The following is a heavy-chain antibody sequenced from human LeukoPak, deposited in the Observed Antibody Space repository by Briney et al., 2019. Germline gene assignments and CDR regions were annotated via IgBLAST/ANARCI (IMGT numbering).Heavy chain of an antibody. V-gene: IGHV4-39*07. CDR2: IYYSGST. J-gene: IGHJ6*03. Sequence: SETLSLTCTVSGGSISSSSYYWGWIRQPPGKGLEWIGSIYYSGSTYYNPSLKSRVTISVDTSKNQFSLKLSSVTAADTAVYYCARGSTSCPTCYYYYMDVWGKGTTVTVSS. CDR3: ARGSTSCPTCYYYYMDV. CDR1: GGSISSSSYY. D-gene: IGHD2-2*01.